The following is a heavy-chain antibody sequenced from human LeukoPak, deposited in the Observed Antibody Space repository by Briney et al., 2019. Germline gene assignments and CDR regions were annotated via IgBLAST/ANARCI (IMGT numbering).Heavy chain of an antibody. Sequence: GRSLGLSCAASGFTFSSYGMHWVRQAPGKGLEWVAVIWYDGSNKYYADSVKGRFTISRDNSKNTLYLQMNSLRAEDTAVYYCARDTTQIAAAGTFDYWGQGTLVTVSS. CDR3: ARDTTQIAAAGTFDY. D-gene: IGHD6-13*01. CDR1: GFTFSSYG. J-gene: IGHJ4*02. V-gene: IGHV3-33*01. CDR2: IWYDGSNK.